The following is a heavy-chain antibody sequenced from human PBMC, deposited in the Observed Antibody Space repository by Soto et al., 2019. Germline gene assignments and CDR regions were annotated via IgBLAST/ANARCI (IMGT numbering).Heavy chain of an antibody. V-gene: IGHV3-30*18. D-gene: IGHD2-21*02. Sequence: QVQLVESGGGVVQPGRSLRLSCAASGFTFSSYGMHWARQAPGKGLEWVAVISYDGSNKYYADSVKGRFTISRDNSKNTLYLQMNSLRAEDTAVYYCAKDRAVVTAIGYYYYYGMDVWGQGTTVTVSS. CDR1: GFTFSSYG. CDR2: ISYDGSNK. J-gene: IGHJ6*02. CDR3: AKDRAVVTAIGYYYYYGMDV.